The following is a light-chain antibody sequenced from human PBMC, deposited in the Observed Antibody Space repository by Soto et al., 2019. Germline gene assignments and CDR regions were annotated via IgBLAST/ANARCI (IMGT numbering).Light chain of an antibody. J-gene: IGKJ3*01. V-gene: IGKV1-39*01. CDR3: QQTYNMPRT. CDR1: QSISRH. Sequence: DIQMTHSPSSLSASLGDRVTITFRASQSISRHLNWYQQKPGKAPRLLIYAASSLQSGVPSRFSGSGSGTDFILTITSLQPEDSATYYCQQTYNMPRTFGPGTKVDIK. CDR2: AAS.